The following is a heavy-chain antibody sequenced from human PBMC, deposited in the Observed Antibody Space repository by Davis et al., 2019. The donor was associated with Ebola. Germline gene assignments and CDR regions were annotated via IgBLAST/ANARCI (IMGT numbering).Heavy chain of an antibody. J-gene: IGHJ4*02. CDR2: IWYDGSNK. CDR1: GFTFSTYW. D-gene: IGHD6-13*01. CDR3: AKVGIAGEFDY. Sequence: GGSLRLSCAASGFTFSTYWMSWVRQAPGKGLEWVAVIWYDGSNKYYADSVKGRFTISRDNAKNSLYLQMNSLRAEDTALYYCAKVGIAGEFDYWGQGTLVTVSS. V-gene: IGHV3-33*03.